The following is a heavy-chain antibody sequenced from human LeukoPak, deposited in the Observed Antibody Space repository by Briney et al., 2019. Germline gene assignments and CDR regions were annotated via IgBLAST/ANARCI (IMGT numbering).Heavy chain of an antibody. J-gene: IGHJ6*02. D-gene: IGHD4-23*01. CDR1: RFTFNTNW. CDR2: ISYDGSNK. Sequence: PAGTLSLSCAASRFTFNTNWRYWVRQAPGKGLEWVAVISYDGSNKYYADSVKGRFTISRDNSKNTLYLQMNSLRAEDTAVYYCARSAGRNSKHGMDVWGQGTTVTVSS. CDR3: ARSAGRNSKHGMDV. V-gene: IGHV3-30-3*01.